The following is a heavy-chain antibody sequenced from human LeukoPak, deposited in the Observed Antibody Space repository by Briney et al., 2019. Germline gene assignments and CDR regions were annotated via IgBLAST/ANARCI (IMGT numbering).Heavy chain of an antibody. CDR2: ISGSGGST. Sequence: GGSLRLSCAASGFTFSSYAMSWVRQAPGKGLEWVSAISGSGGSTYYADSVEGRFTISRDNSKNTLYLQMNSLRAEDTAVYYCATDSSGYYEFRYWGQGTLVTVSS. CDR1: GFTFSSYA. J-gene: IGHJ4*02. V-gene: IGHV3-23*01. D-gene: IGHD3-22*01. CDR3: ATDSSGYYEFRY.